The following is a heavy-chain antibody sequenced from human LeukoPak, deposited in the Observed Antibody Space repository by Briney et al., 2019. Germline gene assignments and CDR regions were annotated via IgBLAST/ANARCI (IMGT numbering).Heavy chain of an antibody. CDR3: ARDWKEGSRTTFDY. D-gene: IGHD3-10*01. J-gene: IGHJ4*02. CDR2: INPTGGSG. Sequence: SVKVSCKASGYTFTSYYMHWVRQAPGQGLEWMEIINPTGGSGNYAQKFQGRVTMTRDTSTGTVYMELSSLRSEDTAVYYCARDWKEGSRTTFDYWGQGTLVTVSS. CDR1: GYTFTSYY. V-gene: IGHV1-46*01.